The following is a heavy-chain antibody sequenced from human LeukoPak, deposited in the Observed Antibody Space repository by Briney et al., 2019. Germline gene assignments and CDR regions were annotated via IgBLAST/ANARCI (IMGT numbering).Heavy chain of an antibody. D-gene: IGHD3-9*01. CDR1: GGSISSYY. Sequence: SETLSLTCTVSGGSISSYYWSWIRQPPGKGLEWIGYIYYSGSTNYNPSLKSRVTISVDTSKNQFSLKLSSVTAADTAVYYCARDRPHYDILTGYYTTNWFDPWGQGTLVTVSS. V-gene: IGHV4-59*01. J-gene: IGHJ5*02. CDR3: ARDRPHYDILTGYYTTNWFDP. CDR2: IYYSGST.